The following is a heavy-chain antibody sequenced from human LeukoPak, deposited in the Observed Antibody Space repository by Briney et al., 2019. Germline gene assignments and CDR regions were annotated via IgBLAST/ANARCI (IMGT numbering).Heavy chain of an antibody. Sequence: SETLSLTCTVSGGSISSSSYYWGWIRQPPGKGLEWIGSIYYSGSTYYNPSLKSRVTISVDTSKNQFSLKLSSVTAADTAFYYCAKDKGSGWSGIDYWGQGTLVTVSS. V-gene: IGHV4-39*07. J-gene: IGHJ4*02. D-gene: IGHD6-19*01. CDR1: GGSISSSSYY. CDR2: IYYSGST. CDR3: AKDKGSGWSGIDY.